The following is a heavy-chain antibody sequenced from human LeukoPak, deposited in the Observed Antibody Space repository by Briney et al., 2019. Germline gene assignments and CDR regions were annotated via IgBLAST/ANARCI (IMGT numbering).Heavy chain of an antibody. CDR3: ARSGSLTALDY. CDR1: GFTFSSYA. Sequence: GGSLRLSCAASGFTFSSYAMHWVRQAPGKGLEWVAVISYDGSNKYYADSVKGRFTISRDNSKNTLYLQMNSLRAEDTAVYYCARSGSLTALDYWGQGILVTVSS. V-gene: IGHV3-30-3*01. J-gene: IGHJ4*02. CDR2: ISYDGSNK. D-gene: IGHD2-15*01.